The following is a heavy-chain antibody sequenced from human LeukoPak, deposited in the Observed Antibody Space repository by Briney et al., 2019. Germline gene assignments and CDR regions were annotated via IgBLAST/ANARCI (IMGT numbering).Heavy chain of an antibody. D-gene: IGHD6-13*01. V-gene: IGHV4-39*01. Sequence: PSETLSLTYTVSGDSISNSNYYWGWIRQPPGKGLEWIGSIYYGGNAYYNPSLKSRVTISVDTSKNQFSLKLSSMTAADTAVYYCARLFSSSWYIDYWGQGTLVTVSS. CDR3: ARLFSSSWYIDY. J-gene: IGHJ4*02. CDR1: GDSISNSNYY. CDR2: IYYGGNA.